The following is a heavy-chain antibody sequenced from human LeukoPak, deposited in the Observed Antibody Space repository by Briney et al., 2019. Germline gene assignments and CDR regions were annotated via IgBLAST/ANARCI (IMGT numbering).Heavy chain of an antibody. CDR2: ISPNNGNT. D-gene: IGHD1-1*01. CDR1: GYTFDTSS. J-gene: IGHJ3*02. V-gene: IGHV1-18*01. CDR3: TRVRNSNNWWGAFDI. Sequence: ASVNVSCKAFGYTFDTSSISWVRQAPGQRLEWMGWISPNNGNTHYAQGVQGRVTMTTDTSRSAAYMELRSLRSDDTAVYYCTRVRNSNNWWGAFDIWGQGTMVTVSS.